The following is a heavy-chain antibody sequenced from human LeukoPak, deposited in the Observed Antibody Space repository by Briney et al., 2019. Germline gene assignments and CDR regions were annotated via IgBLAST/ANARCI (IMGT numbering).Heavy chain of an antibody. Sequence: SETLSLTCTVSGGSISSSNFYWGWIRQPPGKGLEWIGSIYYSGSTYYNPSLKSRVTISVDTSKNQFSLKLSSVTAADTAVYYCARPLQVGVVGYWGQGTLVTVSS. CDR1: GGSISSSNFY. V-gene: IGHV4-39*07. D-gene: IGHD4-11*01. CDR3: ARPLQVGVVGY. J-gene: IGHJ4*02. CDR2: IYYSGST.